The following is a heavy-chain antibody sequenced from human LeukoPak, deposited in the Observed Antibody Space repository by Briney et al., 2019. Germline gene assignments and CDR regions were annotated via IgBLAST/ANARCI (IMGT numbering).Heavy chain of an antibody. D-gene: IGHD3-16*01. CDR2: IKSKTDGGTT. J-gene: IGHJ6*03. Sequence: GGSLRLSCAASGFTFSNAWMSWVRQVPGKGLEWVGRIKSKTDGGTTDYAAPVKGRFTISRDDSKNTLYLQMNSLRAEDTAVYYCAKSEGLDYYYMDVWGKGTTVTVSS. CDR1: GFTFSNAW. V-gene: IGHV3-15*01. CDR3: AKSEGLDYYYMDV.